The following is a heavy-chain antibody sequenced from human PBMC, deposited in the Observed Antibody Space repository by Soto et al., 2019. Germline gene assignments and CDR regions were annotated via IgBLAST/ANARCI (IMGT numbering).Heavy chain of an antibody. CDR1: GYSFTSYW. CDR2: IYPGDSDT. D-gene: IGHD2-2*01. CDR3: ARGGYCSSTSCHRGHNWFDP. Sequence: PVESLKISCKGSGYSFTSYWIGWVRQMPGKGLEWMGIIYPGDSDTRYSPSFQGQVTISADKSISTAYLQWSSLKASDTAMYYCARGGYCSSTSCHRGHNWFDPWGQGTLVTVSS. J-gene: IGHJ5*02. V-gene: IGHV5-51*01.